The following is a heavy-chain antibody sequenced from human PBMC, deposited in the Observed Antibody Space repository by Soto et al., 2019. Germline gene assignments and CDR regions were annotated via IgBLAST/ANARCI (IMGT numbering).Heavy chain of an antibody. Sequence: PSETLSLTCTVSGGSISSSSYYWGWIRQPPGKGLEWIGSIYYSGSTYYNPSLKSRVTISVDTSKNQFSLNLSSVTAADTAVYYCARGAYFRNYYYYMDVWGKGTTVTVSS. CDR1: GGSISSSSYY. CDR3: ARGAYFRNYYYYMDV. CDR2: IYYSGST. J-gene: IGHJ6*03. D-gene: IGHD3-10*01. V-gene: IGHV4-39*07.